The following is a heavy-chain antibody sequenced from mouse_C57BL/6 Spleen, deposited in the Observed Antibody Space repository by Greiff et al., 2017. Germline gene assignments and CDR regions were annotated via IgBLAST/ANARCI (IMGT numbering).Heavy chain of an antibody. CDR3: ARDGLWLHYFDY. Sequence: EVKLVESGGGLVKPGGSLKLSCAASGFTFSSYAMSWVRQTPEKRLEWVATISDGGSYTYYPDNVKGRFTISRDNAKNNLYLQMSHLKSEDTAMYYCARDGLWLHYFDYWGQGTTLTVSS. V-gene: IGHV5-4*01. D-gene: IGHD2-2*01. CDR2: ISDGGSYT. J-gene: IGHJ2*01. CDR1: GFTFSSYA.